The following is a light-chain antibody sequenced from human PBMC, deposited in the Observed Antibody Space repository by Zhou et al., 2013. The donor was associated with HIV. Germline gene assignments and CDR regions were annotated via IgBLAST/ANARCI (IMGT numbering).Light chain of an antibody. CDR2: ATS. V-gene: IGKV1-8*01. CDR1: QGVGRW. Sequence: AIRMTQSPTSFSASTGATVTITCRASQGVGRWLAWYQQKPGQAPKLVIYATSNLQSGVPSRFSGSASGTEFTLTITSLQPDDFATYYCQGGATFGQGTKLEIK. CDR3: QGGAT. J-gene: IGKJ2*01.